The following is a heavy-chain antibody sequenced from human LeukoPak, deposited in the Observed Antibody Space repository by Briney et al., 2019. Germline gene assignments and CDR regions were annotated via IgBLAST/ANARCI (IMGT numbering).Heavy chain of an antibody. D-gene: IGHD4-23*01. V-gene: IGHV1-46*01. Sequence: PRASVKVSCKASGYTFTSYYMHWVRQAPGQGLEWMGIINPSGGSTSYAQKFQGRVTMTRDTSTSTVYMELSSLRSEDTAVYYCARDGTVVTPHYYYGMDVWGQGTTVTVPS. J-gene: IGHJ6*02. CDR3: ARDGTVVTPHYYYGMDV. CDR2: INPSGGST. CDR1: GYTFTSYY.